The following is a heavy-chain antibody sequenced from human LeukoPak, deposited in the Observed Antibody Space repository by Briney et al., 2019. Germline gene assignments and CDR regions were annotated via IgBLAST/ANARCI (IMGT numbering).Heavy chain of an antibody. Sequence: GGSLRLSCAASGFTFSGSAMHWVRQASGKGLEWVGRIRSKANSYATAYAASVKGRFTISRDDSKNTAYLQMNSLRAEDTAVYYCARDRTGQQLISRKDYYYMDVWGKGTTVTISS. V-gene: IGHV3-73*01. CDR2: IRSKANSYAT. CDR1: GFTFSGSA. D-gene: IGHD4-11*01. J-gene: IGHJ6*03. CDR3: ARDRTGQQLISRKDYYYMDV.